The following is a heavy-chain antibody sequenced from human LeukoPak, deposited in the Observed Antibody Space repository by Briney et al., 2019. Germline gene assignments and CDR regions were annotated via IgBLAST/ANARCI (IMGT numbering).Heavy chain of an antibody. CDR3: VREVAARAFDI. CDR1: GGSISSYY. D-gene: IGHD6-6*01. J-gene: IGHJ3*02. CDR2: IYYSGGIT. Sequence: SETLSLTCTVSGGSISSYYWSWIRQPPGKGLEWLGYIYYSGGITNYNPSLKSRVTISVDTSKNQFSLKLSSVTAADTAVYYCVREVAARAFDIWGQGTMVTVSS. V-gene: IGHV4-59*01.